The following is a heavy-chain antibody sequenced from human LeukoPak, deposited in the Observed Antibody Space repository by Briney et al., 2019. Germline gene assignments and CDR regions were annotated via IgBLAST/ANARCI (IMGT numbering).Heavy chain of an antibody. D-gene: IGHD2-21*02. J-gene: IGHJ4*02. CDR1: GFTVSSNY. CDR3: ARIPAGYGVDSGGY. CDR2: IYNVGTT. V-gene: IGHV3-53*01. Sequence: HPGGSLRLSCAASGFTVSSNYMTWVRQAPGKGLEWVSVIYNVGTTYYSDSLMGRFTISRDNSKNTLYLQINSLRADDTAVYYCARIPAGYGVDSGGYWGQGTLVTVSS.